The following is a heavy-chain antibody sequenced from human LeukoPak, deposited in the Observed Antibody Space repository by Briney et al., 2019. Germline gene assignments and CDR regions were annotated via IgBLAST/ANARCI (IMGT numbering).Heavy chain of an antibody. Sequence: PSETLSLTCTVSGGSISSGGYCWSWIRQHPGKGLEWIGYVYYSGSTYYNPSLKSRVAISVDTSENHFSLKLSSVTAADTAVYYCARGHPPITIFGVVPPPFDYWGQGTLVTVSS. V-gene: IGHV4-31*03. J-gene: IGHJ4*02. CDR3: ARGHPPITIFGVVPPPFDY. D-gene: IGHD3-3*01. CDR2: VYYSGST. CDR1: GGSISSGGYC.